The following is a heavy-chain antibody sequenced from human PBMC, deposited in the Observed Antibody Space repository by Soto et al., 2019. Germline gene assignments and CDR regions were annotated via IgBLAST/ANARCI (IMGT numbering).Heavy chain of an antibody. CDR2: ISSDGGSI. D-gene: IGHD3-10*01. J-gene: IGHJ6*02. V-gene: IGHV3-74*01. CDR3: ARFTMVRGVSNYYYGMDV. Sequence: GGSLRLSCAASGFTFSSYWMHWVRQAPGKGLVWVSRISSDGGSIIYADFVKGRFTISRDNAKNTLYLQMNSLRAEDTAVYYCARFTMVRGVSNYYYGMDVWGQGPTVTVS. CDR1: GFTFSSYW.